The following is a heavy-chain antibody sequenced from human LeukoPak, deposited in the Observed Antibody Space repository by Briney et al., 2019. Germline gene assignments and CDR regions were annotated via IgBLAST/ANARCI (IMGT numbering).Heavy chain of an antibody. J-gene: IGHJ6*03. CDR1: GGSISSGSYY. CDR3: ASEQQLGHYYYYMDV. Sequence: PSETLSLTCTVSGGSISSGSYYWSWIRQPAGKGLEWIGRIYTSGSTNYNPSLKSRVTISVDTSKNQFSLKLSSVTAADTAVYYCASEQQLGHYYYYMDVWGKGTTVTVSS. CDR2: IYTSGST. D-gene: IGHD6-13*01. V-gene: IGHV4-61*02.